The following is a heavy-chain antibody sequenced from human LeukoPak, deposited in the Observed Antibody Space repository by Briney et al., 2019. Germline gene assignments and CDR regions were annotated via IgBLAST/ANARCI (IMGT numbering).Heavy chain of an antibody. CDR1: GYSFTSYW. CDR3: ARRGFGELEAFDI. V-gene: IGHV5-10-1*01. D-gene: IGHD3-10*01. J-gene: IGHJ3*02. Sequence: GESLRISCKGSGYSFTSYWISWVRQMPGKGREWVGRIDPSDSYTNYSPSFHGHVTISADKSISTAYLQWSSQKASDTAMYYCARRGFGELEAFDIWGQGTMVTVSS. CDR2: IDPSDSYT.